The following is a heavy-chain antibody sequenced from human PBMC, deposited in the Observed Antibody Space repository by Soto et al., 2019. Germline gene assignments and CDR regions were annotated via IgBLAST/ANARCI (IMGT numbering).Heavy chain of an antibody. D-gene: IGHD1-1*01. CDR1: GGSFSGYY. CDR3: ASSQPRYYSYYYYYMDV. Sequence: TSETLSLTCAVCGGSFSGYYWSWIRQPPGKGLEWIGEINHSGSTNYNPSLKSRVTISVDTPKNQFSLKLSSVTAADTAVYYCASSQPRYYSYYYYYMDVWGKGTTVTVSS. J-gene: IGHJ6*03. CDR2: INHSGST. V-gene: IGHV4-34*01.